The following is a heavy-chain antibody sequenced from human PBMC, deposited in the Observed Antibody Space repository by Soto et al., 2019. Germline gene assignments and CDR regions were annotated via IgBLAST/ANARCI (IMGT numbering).Heavy chain of an antibody. CDR3: ARHSTTWFDY. V-gene: IGHV3-23*01. J-gene: IGHJ4*02. D-gene: IGHD6-13*01. CDR1: GFTFSSYA. Sequence: GGSLRLSCAASGFTFSSYAMSWVRQAPGKGLEWVSAISGSGGSTYYADSVRGRFTISRDNAKSSLYLQMNSLRADDTAVYYCARHSTTWFDYWGQGVLVTVSS. CDR2: ISGSGGST.